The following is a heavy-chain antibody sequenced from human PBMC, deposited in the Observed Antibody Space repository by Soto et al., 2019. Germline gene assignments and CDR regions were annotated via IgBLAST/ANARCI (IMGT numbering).Heavy chain of an antibody. CDR3: ARDLYYDSSGYYWS. V-gene: IGHV1-2*02. J-gene: IGHJ4*02. Sequence: ASVKVSCKASGYTFTGYYMHWVRQAPGQGLAWMGWINPNSGGTNYAQKFQGRVTMTRDTSISTAYMELSRLRSDDTAVYYCARDLYYDSSGYYWSWGQGTLVTVSS. D-gene: IGHD3-22*01. CDR1: GYTFTGYY. CDR2: INPNSGGT.